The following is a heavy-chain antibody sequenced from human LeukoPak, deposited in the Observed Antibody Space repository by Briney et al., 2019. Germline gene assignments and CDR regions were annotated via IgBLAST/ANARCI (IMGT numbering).Heavy chain of an antibody. CDR1: GGSISSYY. V-gene: IGHV4-59*01. CDR2: IYYSGST. D-gene: IGHD2-15*01. Sequence: KSSETLSLTCTVSGGSISSYYWSWIRQPPGKGLEWIGYIYYSGSTNYNPSLKSRVTISVDTSKNQFSLKLSSVTAADTAVYYCARGEGFCSGGSCFGYWFDPWGQGTLVTVSS. J-gene: IGHJ5*02. CDR3: ARGEGFCSGGSCFGYWFDP.